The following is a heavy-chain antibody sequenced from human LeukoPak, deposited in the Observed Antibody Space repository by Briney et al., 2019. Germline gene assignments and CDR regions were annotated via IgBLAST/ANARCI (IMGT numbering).Heavy chain of an antibody. J-gene: IGHJ6*03. D-gene: IGHD3-10*01. CDR2: IIPIFGTA. CDR1: GGTFSSYA. V-gene: IGHV1-69*05. Sequence: SVKVSCKASGGTFSSYAISWVRQAPGQGLEWMGGIIPIFGTANYAQKFQGRVTITTDESTSTAYMELSSLRSEDTAVYYRSTMVRGVIMSYYYYYMDVWGKGTTVTVSS. CDR3: STMVRGVIMSYYYYYMDV.